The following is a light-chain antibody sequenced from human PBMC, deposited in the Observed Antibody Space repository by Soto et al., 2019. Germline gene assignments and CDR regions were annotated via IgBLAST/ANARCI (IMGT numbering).Light chain of an antibody. CDR3: VSYTNGASNR. Sequence: QSSLTQPASVSGSPGHSITISCTGTSSDVGNYIFVSWYRQHPGKAPKLMIYDINNRPSGVSNRFSGSKSGNTASLTISGLQAEDEVDYYRVSYTNGASNRFATGTKSTVL. CDR2: DIN. CDR1: SSDVGNYIF. V-gene: IGLV2-14*01. J-gene: IGLJ1*01.